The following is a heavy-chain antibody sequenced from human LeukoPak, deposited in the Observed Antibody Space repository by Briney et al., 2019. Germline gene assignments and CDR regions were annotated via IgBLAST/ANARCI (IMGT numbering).Heavy chain of an antibody. CDR1: GGSISSGGYY. D-gene: IGHD2-21*01. V-gene: IGHV4-31*03. CDR3: AREYSGGPNHNRFDP. Sequence: SETLSLTCTVSGGSISSGGYYWSWSRQHPGKGLEWIGYIYYSGSTYYNPSLKSRVTISVDTSKNQFSLKLSSVTAADTAVYYCAREYSGGPNHNRFDPWGQGTLVTVYS. CDR2: IYYSGST. J-gene: IGHJ5*02.